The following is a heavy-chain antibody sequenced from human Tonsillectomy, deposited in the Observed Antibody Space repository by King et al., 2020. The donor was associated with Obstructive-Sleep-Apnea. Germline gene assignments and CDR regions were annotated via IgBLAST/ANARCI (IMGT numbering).Heavy chain of an antibody. J-gene: IGHJ4*02. D-gene: IGHD3-22*01. V-gene: IGHV4-59*08. CDR1: GGSISSYY. CDR2: IYDSGST. CDR3: ARVTGYYYPFDY. Sequence: QLQESGPGLVKPSETLSLTSTVSGGSISSYYWSWIRQPPGKGLEWIGYIYDSGSTNYNPSLKSRVTISVDTSKNQISLNLSSVTAADAAVYYCARVTGYYYPFDYWGQGTLVTVSS.